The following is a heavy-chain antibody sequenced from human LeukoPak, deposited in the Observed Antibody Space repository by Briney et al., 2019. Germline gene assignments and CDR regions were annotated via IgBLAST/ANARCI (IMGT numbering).Heavy chain of an antibody. CDR3: AKDMGGYYYGSGINLSAGF. CDR2: ISWDGGST. CDR1: GFXFDDYA. V-gene: IGHV3-43*02. D-gene: IGHD3-10*01. J-gene: IGHJ4*02. Sequence: GGSLRLSCAASGFXFDDYAMHWVRQAPGKGLEWVSLISWDGGSTYYADSVKGRFTISRDNSKNSLYLQMNSLRTEDTALYYCAKDMGGYYYGSGINLSAGFWGQGTLVTVSS.